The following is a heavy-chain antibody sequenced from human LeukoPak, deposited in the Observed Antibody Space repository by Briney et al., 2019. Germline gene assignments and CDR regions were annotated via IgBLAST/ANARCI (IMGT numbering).Heavy chain of an antibody. J-gene: IGHJ4*02. D-gene: IGHD1-1*01. CDR3: AKDASTTNNFYFFDY. V-gene: IGHV3-23*01. Sequence: GGTLRLSCAASEFTFTNYAMTWVRQAPGKGLEWISGISKSGDITFYADSVKGRFTISRDTSKSAVYLQMNNLRAEDTAIYYCAKDASTTNNFYFFDYWGQGALATVSS. CDR2: ISKSGDIT. CDR1: EFTFTNYA.